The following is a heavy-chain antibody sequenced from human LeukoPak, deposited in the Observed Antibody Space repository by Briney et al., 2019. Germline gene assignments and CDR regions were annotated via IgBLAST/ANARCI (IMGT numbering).Heavy chain of an antibody. D-gene: IGHD3-22*01. CDR3: ASVYYYDSSGYSSRPDY. Sequence: ASVKVSCKASGGTFSSYAISWVRQAPGQGLEWMGGIIPIFGTANYAQKFQGRVTITADESTSTAYMELSSLRSEDTAVYYCASVYYYDSSGYSSRPDYWGQGTLVTVSS. CDR2: IIPIFGTA. J-gene: IGHJ4*02. CDR1: GGTFSSYA. V-gene: IGHV1-69*13.